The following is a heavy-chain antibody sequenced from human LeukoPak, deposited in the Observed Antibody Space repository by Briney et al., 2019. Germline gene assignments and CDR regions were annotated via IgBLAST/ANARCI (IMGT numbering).Heavy chain of an antibody. V-gene: IGHV4-38-2*02. J-gene: IGHJ4*02. CDR3: AREVAAAGREVDY. Sequence: SETLSLTCAVSGYSISSGYYWGWFRQRPGKGLEWIGSIYHSGSTYYNPSLKSRVTISVDTSKNQFSLKLSSVTAADTAVYYCAREVAAAGREVDYWGQGTLVTVSS. CDR2: IYHSGST. CDR1: GYSISSGYY. D-gene: IGHD6-13*01.